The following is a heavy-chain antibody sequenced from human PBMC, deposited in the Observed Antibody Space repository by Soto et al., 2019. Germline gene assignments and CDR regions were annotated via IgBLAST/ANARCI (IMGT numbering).Heavy chain of an antibody. D-gene: IGHD2-15*01. Sequence: EVQLLESGGGLVQPGGSLRLSCAASGFTFSSYAMSWVRQAPGKGLEWVSAISGSGGSTYYADSVKGRFTISRDNSKNTLYLQMNSLRAEDTAAYYCAKDPLYCSGGSCYPLEDWYFDLWGRGTLVTVSS. CDR3: AKDPLYCSGGSCYPLEDWYFDL. V-gene: IGHV3-23*01. CDR2: ISGSGGST. J-gene: IGHJ2*01. CDR1: GFTFSSYA.